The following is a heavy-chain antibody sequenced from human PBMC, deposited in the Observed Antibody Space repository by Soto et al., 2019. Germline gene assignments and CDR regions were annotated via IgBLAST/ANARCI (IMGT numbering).Heavy chain of an antibody. CDR3: AKDAVYNDGLWLMDH. J-gene: IGHJ4*02. Sequence: LRLSCTASGLPHSSFAMMWVRQAPGKGLECVSGIYGSGGGIEYAESVKGRFTISRDNSKNTVYLQMTDLRADDTAVYYCAKDAVYNDGLWLMDHWGQGTQVTVSS. D-gene: IGHD2-21*01. CDR1: GLPHSSFA. V-gene: IGHV3-23*01. CDR2: IYGSGGGI.